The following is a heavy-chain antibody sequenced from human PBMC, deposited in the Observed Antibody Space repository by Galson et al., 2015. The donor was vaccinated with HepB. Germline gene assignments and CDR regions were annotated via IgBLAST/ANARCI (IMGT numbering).Heavy chain of an antibody. CDR3: AKDALYSSTANWYFDF. CDR1: GFSFGNYA. J-gene: IGHJ2*01. CDR2: ISWNSRSK. V-gene: IGHV3-9*01. Sequence: SLRLSCAASGFSFGNYAMHWVRQGPGKGLEWVAGISWNSRSKGYADSVKGRFTISRDNAKKSLYLQMNSLRTDDTALYYCAKDALYSSTANWYFDFWGRGTLVTVSS. D-gene: IGHD6-19*01.